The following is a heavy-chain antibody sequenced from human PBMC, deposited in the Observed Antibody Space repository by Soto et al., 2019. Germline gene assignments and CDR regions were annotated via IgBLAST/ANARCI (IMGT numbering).Heavy chain of an antibody. V-gene: IGHV5-51*01. CDR2: IYPGDSDT. CDR1: GYSFTSYW. D-gene: IGHD5-18*01. J-gene: IGHJ6*02. Sequence: PGESLKISCKGSGYSFTSYWIGWVRQMPGKGLEGMGIIYPGDSDTRYSPSFQGQVTISADKSISTAYLQWSSLKASDTAMYYCARHVDTAMVDYYYYGMDVWGQGTTVTVSS. CDR3: ARHVDTAMVDYYYYGMDV.